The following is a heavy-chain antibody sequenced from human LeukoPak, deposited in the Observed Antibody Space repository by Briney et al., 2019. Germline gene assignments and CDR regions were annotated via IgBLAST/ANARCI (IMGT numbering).Heavy chain of an antibody. CDR2: ISYDGSNK. CDR3: VRAIGSNTL. D-gene: IGHD4-23*01. J-gene: IGHJ4*02. Sequence: GGSLRLSCAASGFTFSSYAMHWVRQAPGKGLEWVAVISYDGSNKYYADSVKGRFTISRDNSKNSLYLQMNSLRAEDTAVYFCVRAIGSNTLWGQGTLVTVSS. V-gene: IGHV3-30-3*01. CDR1: GFTFSSYA.